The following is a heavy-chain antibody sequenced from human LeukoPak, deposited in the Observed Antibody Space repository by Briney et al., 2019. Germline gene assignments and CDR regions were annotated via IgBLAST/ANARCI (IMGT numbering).Heavy chain of an antibody. J-gene: IGHJ1*01. V-gene: IGHV3-66*01. D-gene: IGHD4-17*01. CDR2: IYSGGST. CDR3: ARAGDYGAYEYFQH. CDR1: GFTFSSYA. Sequence: GGSLRLSCAASGFTFSSYAMSWVRQAPGKGLEWVSVIYSGGSTYYADSVKGRFTISRDNSKNTLYLQMNSLRAEDTAVYYCARAGDYGAYEYFQHWGRGTLVTVSS.